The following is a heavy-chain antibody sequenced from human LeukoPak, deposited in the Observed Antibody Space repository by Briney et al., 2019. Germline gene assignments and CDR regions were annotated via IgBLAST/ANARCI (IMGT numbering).Heavy chain of an antibody. J-gene: IGHJ4*02. Sequence: ASVKVSCKASGYTFTSYGISWVRQAPGQGLEWMGWISAYNGNTNYAQKLQGRVTMTTDTSTSTAYMELRSLRSDDTAVYYCAGDGDYCSSTSCSFFDYWGQGTLVTVSS. V-gene: IGHV1-18*01. CDR3: AGDGDYCSSTSCSFFDY. D-gene: IGHD2-2*01. CDR2: ISAYNGNT. CDR1: GYTFTSYG.